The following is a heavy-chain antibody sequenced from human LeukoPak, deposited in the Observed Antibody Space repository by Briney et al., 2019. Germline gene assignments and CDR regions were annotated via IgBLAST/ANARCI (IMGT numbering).Heavy chain of an antibody. CDR2: ISYDGSNK. Sequence: GGSLRLSCAASGFTLSSYAMHWVRQAPGKGLEWVAVISYDGSNKYYADSVKGRFTISRDNSKNTLYLQMNSLRAEDTAVYYCAKEGQGYYDSSGFGYYFDYWGQGTLVTVSS. D-gene: IGHD3-22*01. V-gene: IGHV3-30-3*01. J-gene: IGHJ4*02. CDR1: GFTLSSYA. CDR3: AKEGQGYYDSSGFGYYFDY.